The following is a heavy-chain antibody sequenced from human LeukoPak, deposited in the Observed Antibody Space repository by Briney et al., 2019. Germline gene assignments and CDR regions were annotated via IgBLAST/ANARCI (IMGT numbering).Heavy chain of an antibody. CDR1: GFTFSSYS. CDR3: ARDFYYDSSGYTVFDY. D-gene: IGHD3-22*01. V-gene: IGHV3-21*01. CDR2: ISSSSSYI. J-gene: IGHJ4*02. Sequence: GGSLRLSCAASGFTFSSYSMNWVRQASGKGLEWVSSISSSSSYIYYADSVKGRFTISRDNAKNSLYLQMNSLRAEDTAVYYCARDFYYDSSGYTVFDYWGQGTLVTVSS.